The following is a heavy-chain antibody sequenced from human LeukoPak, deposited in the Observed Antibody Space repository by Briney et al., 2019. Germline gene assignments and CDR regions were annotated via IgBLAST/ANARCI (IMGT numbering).Heavy chain of an antibody. J-gene: IGHJ4*02. CDR1: GFTFSSYA. D-gene: IGHD6-19*01. Sequence: GGSMRLSWAASGFTFSSYAMSWVREAPGKGLEWVSAISGSGGSTYYADSVKGRFTISRDNPKNTLYLQMNSLRAEDTAVYYCANPIAVAGYNYWGQGTLVTVSS. CDR3: ANPIAVAGYNY. V-gene: IGHV3-23*01. CDR2: ISGSGGST.